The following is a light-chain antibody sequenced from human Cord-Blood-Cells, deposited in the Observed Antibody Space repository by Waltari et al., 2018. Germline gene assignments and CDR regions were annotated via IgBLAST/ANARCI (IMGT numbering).Light chain of an antibody. CDR1: QSISSY. CDR3: QQSYSTRRT. CDR2: AAS. V-gene: IGKV1-39*01. J-gene: IGKJ1*01. Sequence: DIQMTQSPSSLSASVGDRVTITCRASQSISSYLNWYPQKPGKAPKLLIYAASSLQSGLPSRFSGSGSGTDFTLTISSLQPEDFATYYCQQSYSTRRTFGQGTKVEIK.